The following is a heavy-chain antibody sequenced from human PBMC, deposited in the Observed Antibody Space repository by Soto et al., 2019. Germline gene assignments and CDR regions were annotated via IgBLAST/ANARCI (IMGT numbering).Heavy chain of an antibody. CDR2: IYYSGGT. CDR3: ARGNILTGYPPHNWFDP. J-gene: IGHJ5*02. Sequence: LSLTCTVSGGSISSGDYYWSWIRQPPGKGLEWIGYIYYSGGTYYNPSLKSRVTISVDTSKNQFSLKLSSVTAADTAVYYCARGNILTGYPPHNWFDPWGQGTLVTVSS. V-gene: IGHV4-30-4*01. CDR1: GGSISSGDYY. D-gene: IGHD3-9*01.